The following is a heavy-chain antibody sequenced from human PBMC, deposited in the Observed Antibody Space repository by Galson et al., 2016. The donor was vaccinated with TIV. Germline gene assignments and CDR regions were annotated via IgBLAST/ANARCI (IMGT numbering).Heavy chain of an antibody. CDR1: GFSFRNFV. J-gene: IGHJ3*01. Sequence: SLRLSCAVSGFSFRNFVMSWVRLAPGKGLEWVSSVSLSGSHTYYADSVKGRFTISRDNSRYTLSLHLNDLRAGDTAIYYRAKVGKSGDYSWDAFDVWGQGTVVTVFS. D-gene: IGHD1-26*01. V-gene: IGHV3-23*01. CDR3: AKVGKSGDYSWDAFDV. CDR2: VSLSGSHT.